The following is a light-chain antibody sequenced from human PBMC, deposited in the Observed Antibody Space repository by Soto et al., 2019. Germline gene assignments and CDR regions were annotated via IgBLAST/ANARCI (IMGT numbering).Light chain of an antibody. Sequence: EVVMRQSPATLSVSPGEGAPLSCRASQGIGDTLAWYQHKPGQTPRLLIYDTSTRATGVPTRFSGSRSGAEFTLTINSLHSEDFAVYYCQPYNNWPLTFGGGTKVDIK. CDR3: QPYNNWPLT. J-gene: IGKJ4*01. CDR1: QGIGDT. CDR2: DTS. V-gene: IGKV3-15*01.